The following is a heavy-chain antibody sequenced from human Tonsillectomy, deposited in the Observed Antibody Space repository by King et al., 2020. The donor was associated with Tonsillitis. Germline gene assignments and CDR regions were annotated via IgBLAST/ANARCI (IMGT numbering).Heavy chain of an antibody. CDR1: GGSISSDDYY. J-gene: IGHJ4*02. CDR2: IYHSGST. CDR3: ARVERYFDWFPRTIDY. D-gene: IGHD3-9*01. Sequence: MQLQESGPGLVKPSQTLSLTCAVFGGSISSDDYYWSWIRQPPGKGLEWIGYIYHSGSTYYNPSLKGRVTMSVDTPKQQFSLKLRYVTAADTAVYYCARVERYFDWFPRTIDYWGQGILVTVSS. V-gene: IGHV4-30-4*01.